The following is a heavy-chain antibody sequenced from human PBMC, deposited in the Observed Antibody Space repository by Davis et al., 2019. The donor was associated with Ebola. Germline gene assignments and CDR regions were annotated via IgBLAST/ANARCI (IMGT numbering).Heavy chain of an antibody. Sequence: GESLKISCAASGFTFAFSGYTMFWVCQAPGRGLEWISGIYDTGGKIYYADSVKGRFTVSRDETDNTLNLQMNSLKVEDTAVNYCARWKIGHEYIDYWGQGTQVTVS. CDR1: GFTFAFSGYT. CDR2: IYDTGGKI. J-gene: IGHJ4*02. D-gene: IGHD4-23*01. V-gene: IGHV3-23*01. CDR3: ARWKIGHEYIDY.